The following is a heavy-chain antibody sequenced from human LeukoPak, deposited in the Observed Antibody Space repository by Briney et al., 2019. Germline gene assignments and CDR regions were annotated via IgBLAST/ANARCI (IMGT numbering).Heavy chain of an antibody. J-gene: IGHJ4*02. D-gene: IGHD6-19*01. CDR3: AKDLYGIAVAGIFY. CDR1: GFTFSSYA. Sequence: PGGSLRLSCAASGFTFSSYAMSWVRQAPGKGLEWVSDISGSGASTYYADSVKGRFTISRDNSKNTLYLQMNSLRAEDTAVYYCAKDLYGIAVAGIFYWGQGTLVTVSS. V-gene: IGHV3-23*01. CDR2: ISGSGAST.